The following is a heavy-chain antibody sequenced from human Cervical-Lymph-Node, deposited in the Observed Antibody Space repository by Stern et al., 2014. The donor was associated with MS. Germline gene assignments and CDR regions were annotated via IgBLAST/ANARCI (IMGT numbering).Heavy chain of an antibody. D-gene: IGHD2-2*01. J-gene: IGHJ3*02. V-gene: IGHV4-30-4*01. CDR1: GGSISSGDYY. CDR2: IYYSGST. CDR3: ARDWDYCSSTSCYRYAFDI. Sequence: QVQLQESGPGLVKPSQTLSLTCTVSGGSISSGDYYWSWIRQPPGKCLVWIGYIYYSGSTYYNPSLKSRVTISVDTSKNQFSLKLSSVTAADTAVYYCARDWDYCSSTSCYRYAFDIWGQGTMVTVSS.